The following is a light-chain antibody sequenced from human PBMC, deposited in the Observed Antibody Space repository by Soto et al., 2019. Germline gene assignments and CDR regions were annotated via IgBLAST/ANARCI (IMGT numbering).Light chain of an antibody. CDR3: SSYTSSSTPYV. CDR2: DVS. V-gene: IGLV2-14*01. J-gene: IGLJ1*01. CDR1: STDVGGYTY. Sequence: QSALTQPASVSGSPGQSITISCTGTSTDVGGYTYVSWYQQHPGKAPKLMMYDVSNQPSGVSNRFSGSKSGNTASLTISGLQADDEADYYCSSYTSSSTPYVFGTGTKLTVL.